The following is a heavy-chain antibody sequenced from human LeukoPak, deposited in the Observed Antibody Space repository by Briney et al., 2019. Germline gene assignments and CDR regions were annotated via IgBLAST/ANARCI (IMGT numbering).Heavy chain of an antibody. CDR1: GFTFSSYW. CDR2: IKQDGSEK. V-gene: IGHV3-7*01. CDR3: ARHPGYSSSSNCLDY. J-gene: IGHJ4*02. Sequence: GGSLRLYCAASGFTFSSYWMSWVRQAPGKGLEWVANIKQDGSEKYYVDSVKGRFTISRDNAKNSLYLQMNSLRAEDTAVYYCARHPGYSSSSNCLDYWGQGTLVTVSS. D-gene: IGHD6-6*01.